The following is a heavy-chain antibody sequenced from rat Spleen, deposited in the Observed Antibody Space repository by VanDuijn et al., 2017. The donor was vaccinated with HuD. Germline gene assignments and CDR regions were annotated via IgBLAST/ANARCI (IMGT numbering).Heavy chain of an antibody. J-gene: IGHJ2*01. D-gene: IGHD1-2*01. V-gene: IGHV2S8*01. CDR2: IWSGGST. CDR1: GFSLTSYG. CDR3: ARFRLAALRGYYFDY. Sequence: QVQLKESGPGLVQPSRTLSLTCTVSGFSLTSYGVSWVRQPPGKGLEWIAAIWSGGSTYYNSALKSRLSISRDTSKSQVLLKMNSLQTEDTAMYFCARFRLAALRGYYFDYWGQGVMVTVSS.